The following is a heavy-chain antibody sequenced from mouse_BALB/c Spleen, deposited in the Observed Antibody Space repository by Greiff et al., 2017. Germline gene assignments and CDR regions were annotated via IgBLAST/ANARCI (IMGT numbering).Heavy chain of an antibody. CDR3: ARLRYYDYFDV. D-gene: IGHD1-1*01. CDR2: IDPANGNT. J-gene: IGHJ1*01. V-gene: IGHV14-3*02. Sequence: VQLQQSGAELVKPGASVKLSCTASGFNIKDTYMHWVKQRPEQGLEWIGRIDPANGNTKYDPKFQGKATITADTSSNTAYLQLSSLTSEDTAVYYCARLRYYDYFDVWGAGTTVTVSS. CDR1: GFNIKDTY.